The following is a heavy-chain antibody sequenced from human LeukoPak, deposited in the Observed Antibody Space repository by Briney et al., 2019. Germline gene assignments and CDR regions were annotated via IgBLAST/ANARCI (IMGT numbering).Heavy chain of an antibody. Sequence: PGGSLRLSCAVSGITLSNYGMSWGRQAPGKGLEWVTGISDSGGRTNYADSVKGRFSISRDNPENTLYLQMNTLRAEDTAVYFCAKRGVVIRVILVGFHKEAYYFDSWGQGALVTVSS. CDR1: GITLSNYG. CDR3: AKRGVVIRVILVGFHKEAYYFDS. CDR2: ISDSGGRT. V-gene: IGHV3-23*01. J-gene: IGHJ4*02. D-gene: IGHD3-22*01.